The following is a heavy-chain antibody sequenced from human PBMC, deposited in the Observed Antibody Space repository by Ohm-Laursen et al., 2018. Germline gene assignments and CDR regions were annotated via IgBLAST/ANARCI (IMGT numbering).Heavy chain of an antibody. CDR2: MNQDGSRI. J-gene: IGHJ4*02. D-gene: IGHD3-10*01. CDR3: AKGRITMVLGVIIPYDY. V-gene: IGHV3-7*03. CDR1: GFTFKNYW. Sequence: SLRLSCAASGFTFKNYWMTWVRQAPGKGLEWVGNMNQDGSRIQYVDTVKGRFTISRDNAKNSLYLQMNSLRAEDTAVYYCAKGRITMVLGVIIPYDYWGQGTLVTVSS.